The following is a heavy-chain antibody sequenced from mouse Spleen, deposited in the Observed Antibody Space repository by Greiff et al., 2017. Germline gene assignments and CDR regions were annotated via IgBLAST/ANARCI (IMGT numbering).Heavy chain of an antibody. D-gene: IGHD1-1*01. CDR2: FYPGSGSI. CDR1: GYTFTEYT. V-gene: IGHV1-62-2*01. Sequence: QVHVKQSGAELVKPGASVKLSCKASGYTFTEYTIHWVKQRSGQGLEWIGWFYPGSGSIKYNEKFKDKATLTADKSSSTVYMELSRLTSEDSAVYFCARHEGDYYGSSYDYFDYWGQGTTLTVSS. J-gene: IGHJ2*01. CDR3: ARHEGDYYGSSYDYFDY.